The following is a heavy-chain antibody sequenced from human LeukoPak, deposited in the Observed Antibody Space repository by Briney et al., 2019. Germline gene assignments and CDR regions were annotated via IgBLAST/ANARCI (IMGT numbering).Heavy chain of an antibody. V-gene: IGHV4-59*08. Sequence: PSETLSLTCTVSGGFISNHYWSWIRQPPGKGLEWIGIICHSGTTYYNASLKSRVTISVDTSKNQFSLKLSSVTAADTAVYYCARAVGYYFDNSGPSKTFDYWGQGTLVTVSS. CDR3: ARAVGYYFDNSGPSKTFDY. CDR2: ICHSGTT. J-gene: IGHJ4*02. CDR1: GGFISNHY. D-gene: IGHD3-22*01.